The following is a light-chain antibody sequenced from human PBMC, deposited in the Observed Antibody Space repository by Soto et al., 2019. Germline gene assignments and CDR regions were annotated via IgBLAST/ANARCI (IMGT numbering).Light chain of an antibody. CDR3: QQYNNWPGT. CDR1: QSVSSN. V-gene: IGKV3D-15*01. CDR2: GAS. J-gene: IGKJ1*01. Sequence: EKVMTQSPATPSLSPGEKATPSFRASQSVSSNLAWYQQKPGQAPSLLIYGASTRATGIPARFSGSGSGTEFTLTISSLQSEDFAVYYCQQYNNWPGTFGQGTKV.